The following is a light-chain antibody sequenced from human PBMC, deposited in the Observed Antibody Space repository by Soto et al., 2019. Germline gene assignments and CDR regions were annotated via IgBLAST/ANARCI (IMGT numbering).Light chain of an antibody. V-gene: IGKV3-20*01. CDR3: QQYGSSPLT. Sequence: DIALTQSPGTLSLSPGERATLSCRASQSVSSSYLAWYQQKPVQAPRLLIYGASSRATGIPDRFSGSGSGTDFTLTISRLEPEDFAVYYCQQYGSSPLTFGKGTRLEIK. CDR2: GAS. J-gene: IGKJ5*01. CDR1: QSVSSSY.